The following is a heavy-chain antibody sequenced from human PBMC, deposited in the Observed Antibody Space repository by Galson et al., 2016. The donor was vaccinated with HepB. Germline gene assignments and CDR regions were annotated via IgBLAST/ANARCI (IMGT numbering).Heavy chain of an antibody. CDR3: AKDGFDY. CDR1: GFTFDDYT. CDR2: ISWDGGSI. V-gene: IGHV3-43*01. Sequence: SLRLSCAASGFTFDDYTMHWVRQAPGKGQEWVSLISWDGGSIYYADSVKGRFTISRDNSKNSLYLQMNNLRTEDTALYYCAKDGFDYWGQGTLVTVSS. J-gene: IGHJ4*02.